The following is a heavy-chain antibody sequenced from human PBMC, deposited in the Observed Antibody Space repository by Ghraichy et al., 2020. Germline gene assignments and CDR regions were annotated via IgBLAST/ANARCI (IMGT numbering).Heavy chain of an antibody. V-gene: IGHV4-4*02. Sequence: SETLSLTCAVSGGSISNSDWLSWVRQSPEKGLEWIGEIHHTGITHYNPSLNSRVAMSVDKAQTQFSLRLSSVTAADTAIYYCASNDYYSVDFWGQETLVIVSS. CDR2: IHHTGIT. CDR3: ASNDYYSVDF. CDR1: GGSISNSDW. D-gene: IGHD1-26*01. J-gene: IGHJ4*02.